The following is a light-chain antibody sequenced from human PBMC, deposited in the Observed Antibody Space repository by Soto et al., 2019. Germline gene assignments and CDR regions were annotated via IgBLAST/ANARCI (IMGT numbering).Light chain of an antibody. CDR1: QSVSGTY. J-gene: IGKJ5*01. Sequence: DSVLTQSPGTLSLSPVESATLFCRASQSVSGTYLAWYQHKPGQAPRLLIYGASSRATGIPGRFSGSGSGTDFSLTISRLEPEDFAVYYCQQYGGSMTFGQGTRLEIE. V-gene: IGKV3-20*01. CDR3: QQYGGSMT. CDR2: GAS.